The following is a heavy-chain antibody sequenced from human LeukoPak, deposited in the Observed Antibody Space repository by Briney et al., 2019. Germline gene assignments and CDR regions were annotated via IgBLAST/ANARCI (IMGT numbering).Heavy chain of an antibody. Sequence: SETLSLTCAVYGGSFSGYYWSWIRQPPGKGLEWIGEINHSGSTNYNPSLKSRVTISVDTSKDQFSLKLSSLTAADTAVYYCARGLRTTMVRGIIITGRNWFDPWGQGTLVTVSS. V-gene: IGHV4-34*01. D-gene: IGHD3-10*01. CDR1: GGSFSGYY. CDR2: INHSGST. J-gene: IGHJ5*02. CDR3: ARGLRTTMVRGIIITGRNWFDP.